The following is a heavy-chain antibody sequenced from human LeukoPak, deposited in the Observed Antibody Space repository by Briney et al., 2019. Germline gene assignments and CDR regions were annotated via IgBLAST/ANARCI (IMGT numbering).Heavy chain of an antibody. CDR1: GFTFRIYA. V-gene: IGHV3-23*01. CDR3: ARRGSEWNSYFYPMDV. D-gene: IGHD3-3*01. J-gene: IGHJ6*02. Sequence: PGSSLRLSCAASGFTFRIYAMSGVRQAPGKGLEWVSGISGSDASTFYADSVMGRFTISRDNSMNTLYLQMNNVRAEDAAIYFCARRGSEWNSYFYPMDVWGQGTTVTVSS. CDR2: ISGSDAST.